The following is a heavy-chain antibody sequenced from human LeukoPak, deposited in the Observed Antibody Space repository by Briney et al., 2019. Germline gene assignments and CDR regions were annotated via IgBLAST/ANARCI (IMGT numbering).Heavy chain of an antibody. CDR1: GGSISSSSYY. V-gene: IGHV4-39*01. Sequence: SETLSLTCTVSGGSISSSSYYWGWIRQPPGKGLEWIGSIYYSGSTYYNPSLKSRVTISVDTSKNQFSLKLSSVTAADTAVYYCARVRITMIVVVITHNWFDPWGQGTLVTVSS. J-gene: IGHJ5*02. CDR2: IYYSGST. D-gene: IGHD3-22*01. CDR3: ARVRITMIVVVITHNWFDP.